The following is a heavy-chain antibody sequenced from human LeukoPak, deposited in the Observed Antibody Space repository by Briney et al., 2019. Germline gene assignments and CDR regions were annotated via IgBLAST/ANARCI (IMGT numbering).Heavy chain of an antibody. Sequence: SETLSLTCIVSGGSVSSSSYYWGWIRQPPGKGLEWIGSIYYSGITYYNPSLKSRVTISVDTSKNQFSLKLSSVTAADTAVYYCARSIDLDYGDYGTWFDPWGQGTLVTVSP. V-gene: IGHV4-39*01. CDR1: GGSVSSSSYY. J-gene: IGHJ5*02. CDR2: IYYSGIT. CDR3: ARSIDLDYGDYGTWFDP. D-gene: IGHD4-17*01.